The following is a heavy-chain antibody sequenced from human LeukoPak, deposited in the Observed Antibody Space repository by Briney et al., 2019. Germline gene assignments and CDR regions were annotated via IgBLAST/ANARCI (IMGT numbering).Heavy chain of an antibody. J-gene: IGHJ4*02. V-gene: IGHV3-33*01. CDR3: ASGGSTTFDQ. D-gene: IGHD3-16*01. Sequence: GGSLRLSCAASGFTFSTYVMHWVRQAPGKGLEWVAVIWYDGSKKDYADSVKGRFTISRDNSKNTLYLQMNSLKDEDTGVYYCASGGSTTFDQWGQGTLVTVSS. CDR2: IWYDGSKK. CDR1: GFTFSTYV.